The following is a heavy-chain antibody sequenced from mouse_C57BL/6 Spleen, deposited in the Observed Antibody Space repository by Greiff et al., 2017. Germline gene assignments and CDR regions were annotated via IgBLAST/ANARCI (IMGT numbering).Heavy chain of an antibody. V-gene: IGHV5-6*01. Sequence: EVKLMESGGDLVKPGGSLKLSCAASGFTFSSYGMSWVRQTPDKRLEWVATISSGGSYTYYPDSVKGRFTISRDNAKNTLYLQMSSLKSEDTAMYYWERKGYYGSSYYAMDYWGQGTSVTVSS. J-gene: IGHJ4*01. D-gene: IGHD1-1*01. CDR1: GFTFSSYG. CDR2: ISSGGSYT. CDR3: ERKGYYGSSYYAMDY.